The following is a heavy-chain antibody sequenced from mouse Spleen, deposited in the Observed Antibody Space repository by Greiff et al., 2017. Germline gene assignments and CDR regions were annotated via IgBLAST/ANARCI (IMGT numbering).Heavy chain of an antibody. CDR1: GFSLTSYG. J-gene: IGHJ4*01. Sequence: VQLQQSGPGLVAPSQSLSITCTVSGFSLTSYGVDWVRQSPGKGLEWLGVIWGGGSTNYNSALKSRLSISKDNSKSQVFLKMNSLQTDDTAMYYCARDGSTAYYAMDYWGQGTSVTVSS. D-gene: IGHD1-2*01. CDR3: ARDGSTAYYAMDY. V-gene: IGHV2-6*01. CDR2: IWGGGST.